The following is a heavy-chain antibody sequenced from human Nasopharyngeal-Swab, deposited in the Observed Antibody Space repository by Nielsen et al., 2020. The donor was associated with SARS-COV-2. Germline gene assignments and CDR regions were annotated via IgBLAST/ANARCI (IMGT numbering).Heavy chain of an antibody. V-gene: IGHV3-30-3*01. CDR3: AREDGDSSPFDY. CDR2: ISYDGSNK. J-gene: IGHJ4*02. D-gene: IGHD4-17*01. Sequence: GGSLRLSCAASGFTFSSYAMHWVRQAPGKGLEWVAVISYDGSNKYYADSVKGRFTISRDNSKNTLYLQMNSLRAEDTAVYYCAREDGDSSPFDYWAREPWSPSPQ. CDR1: GFTFSSYA.